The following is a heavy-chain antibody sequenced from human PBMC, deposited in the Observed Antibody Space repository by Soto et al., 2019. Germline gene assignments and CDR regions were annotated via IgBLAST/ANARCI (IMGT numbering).Heavy chain of an antibody. CDR3: AKATRNIVLMVYATIRDAFDI. J-gene: IGHJ3*02. V-gene: IGHV3-23*01. CDR2: ISGSGGST. Sequence: HPGGSLRLSCAASGFTFSSYAMSWVRQAPGKGLEWVSAISGSGGSTYYADSVKGRFTISRDNSKNTLYLQMNSLRAEDTAVYYCAKATRNIVLMVYATIRDAFDIWGQGAMVTVSS. D-gene: IGHD2-8*01. CDR1: GFTFSSYA.